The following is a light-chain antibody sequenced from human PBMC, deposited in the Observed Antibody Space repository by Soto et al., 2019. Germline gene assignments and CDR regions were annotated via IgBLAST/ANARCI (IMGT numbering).Light chain of an antibody. CDR1: QSVSSSY. V-gene: IGKV3-20*01. CDR2: GAS. CDR3: QQYHTSPLT. J-gene: IGKJ1*01. Sequence: EIVLTQSPVALSLSPVLRSTFSCRASQSVSSSYIAWYQQKRGQAPRRLIYGASIRATGIPDRFSGSGSGTDFTLTISRLEPEDFALYYCQQYHTSPLTFGQGTKVDIK.